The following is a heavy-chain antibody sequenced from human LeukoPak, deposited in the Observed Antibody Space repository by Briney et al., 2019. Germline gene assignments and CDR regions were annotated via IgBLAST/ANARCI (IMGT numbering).Heavy chain of an antibody. V-gene: IGHV3-23*01. CDR2: IRASGGRT. CDR1: GFTVSNYA. Sequence: GGSLRLSCAASGFTVSNYAMSWVPRAPGKGLEGVSAIRASGGRTEYTDSGKGRFTISRDSSKNTLHLQMHSLRVEDTAVYYCAEGTYSDHPHYMDVWGKGTTVTVSS. J-gene: IGHJ6*03. D-gene: IGHD4-17*01. CDR3: AEGTYSDHPHYMDV.